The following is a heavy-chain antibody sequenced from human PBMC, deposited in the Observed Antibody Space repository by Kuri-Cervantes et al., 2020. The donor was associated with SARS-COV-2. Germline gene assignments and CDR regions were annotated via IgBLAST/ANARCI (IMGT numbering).Heavy chain of an antibody. Sequence: GESLKISCTASGFTFGDYAMSWVRQAPGKGLEWVGFIRSKAYGGTTEYAASVKGRFTISRDDSKSIAYLQMNSLKTEDTAAYYCTRVSCSSTSCYYAFDIWGQGTMVTVSS. J-gene: IGHJ3*02. CDR2: IRSKAYGGTT. CDR3: TRVSCSSTSCYYAFDI. D-gene: IGHD2-2*01. CDR1: GFTFGDYA. V-gene: IGHV3-49*04.